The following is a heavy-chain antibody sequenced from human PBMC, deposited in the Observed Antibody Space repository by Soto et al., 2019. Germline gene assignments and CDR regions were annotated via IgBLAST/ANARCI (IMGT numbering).Heavy chain of an antibody. CDR3: ARVKAGYCSSTSCYGHYNWFDP. CDR2: ISAYNGNT. J-gene: IGHJ5*02. V-gene: IGHV1-18*01. Sequence: ASVKVSCKASGYTFTSYGISWVRQAPGQGLEWMGWISAYNGNTNYAQKLQGRGTMTTDPSTSTAYMELRSLRSDDTAVYYCARVKAGYCSSTSCYGHYNWFDPWGQGTLVTVSS. CDR1: GYTFTSYG. D-gene: IGHD2-2*01.